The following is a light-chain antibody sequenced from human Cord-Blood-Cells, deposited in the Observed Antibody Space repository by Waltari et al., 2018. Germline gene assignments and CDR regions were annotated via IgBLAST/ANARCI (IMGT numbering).Light chain of an antibody. V-gene: IGLV1-40*01. Sequence: AVLTQAPAVAGAPGQRVTIACTGTRPNIGEGHDLHWYQQLPGTAPKLLIHGNSNRPAVVPDRFYGSKSGTSASLAIPGRHAGYEEDYSCQYYDSSLSGWVFGGGTKLTVL. CDR1: RPNIGEGHD. J-gene: IGLJ3*02. CDR3: QYYDSSLSGWV. CDR2: GNS.